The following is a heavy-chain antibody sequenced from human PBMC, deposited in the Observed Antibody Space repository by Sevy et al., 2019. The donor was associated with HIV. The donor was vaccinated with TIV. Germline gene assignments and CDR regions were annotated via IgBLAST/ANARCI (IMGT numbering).Heavy chain of an antibody. J-gene: IGHJ6*02. Sequence: GGSLRLSCAASGFTFSSYAMHWVRQAPGKGLEWVAVISYDGSNKYYADSVKGRFTISRDNSKNTLYLQMNSLRAEDTAVYYCARDRVPFDCSGGSCYRGGYGMDVWGQGTTVTVSS. D-gene: IGHD2-15*01. CDR1: GFTFSSYA. CDR2: ISYDGSNK. CDR3: ARDRVPFDCSGGSCYRGGYGMDV. V-gene: IGHV3-30-3*01.